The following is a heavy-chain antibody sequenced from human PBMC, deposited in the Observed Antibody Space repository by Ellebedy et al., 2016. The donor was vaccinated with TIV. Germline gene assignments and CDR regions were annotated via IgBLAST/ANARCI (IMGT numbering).Heavy chain of an antibody. CDR2: ISAYNGNT. CDR1: GYTLTSYG. J-gene: IGHJ4*02. D-gene: IGHD6-13*01. V-gene: IGHV1-18*01. Sequence: AASVKVSCKASGYTLTSYGISWVRQAPGQGLEWMGWISAYNGNTNYAQKLQGRVTMTTDTSTSTAYMELRSLRSDDTAVYYCARAPPTKIAAAGPFDYWGQGTLVTVSS. CDR3: ARAPPTKIAAAGPFDY.